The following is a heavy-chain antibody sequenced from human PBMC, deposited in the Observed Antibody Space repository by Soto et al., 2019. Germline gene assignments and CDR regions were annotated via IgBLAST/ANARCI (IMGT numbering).Heavy chain of an antibody. CDR2: IWYDGSNK. Sequence: QVQLVESGGGVVQPGRSLRLSCAASGFTFNSYAMDWVRQAPGKGLEWVSIIWYDGSNKYYADSVKGRFTISRDNSNNTLYLQMNSLRAEDTAIYYCARDGVGATGDYWGQGTLVTVS. D-gene: IGHD1-26*01. CDR3: ARDGVGATGDY. CDR1: GFTFNSYA. V-gene: IGHV3-33*01. J-gene: IGHJ4*02.